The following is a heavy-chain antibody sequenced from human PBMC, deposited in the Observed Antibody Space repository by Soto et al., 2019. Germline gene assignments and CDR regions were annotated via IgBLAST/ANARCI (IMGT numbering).Heavy chain of an antibody. CDR1: GFSLITIGVG. Sequence: QITLKESGPTLVKPTQTLTLTCTFSGFSLITIGVGVGWIRQPPGKALEWLAIIYWDDVKRYSPSLKSRLTITKGTSRNQVVLTMTNMDPVDTATYYCAHTLYTSGTLDPWGQGTLVTVSS. J-gene: IGHJ5*02. CDR2: IYWDDVK. V-gene: IGHV2-5*02. D-gene: IGHD3-10*01. CDR3: AHTLYTSGTLDP.